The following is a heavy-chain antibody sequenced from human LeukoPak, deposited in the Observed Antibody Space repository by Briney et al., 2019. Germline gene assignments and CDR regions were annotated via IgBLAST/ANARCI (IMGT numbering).Heavy chain of an antibody. CDR2: INSNGVRT. J-gene: IGHJ5*02. D-gene: IGHD3-22*01. Sequence: GGSLRLSCAASGFTFDDFGMTWVRQAPGKGLEWVSSINSNGVRTTYGDSVKGRFTISRDDANDSLYLLMHSLRAEDTAFYYCVRGTMIVGPWGQGTLVTVSS. V-gene: IGHV3-20*04. CDR1: GFTFDDFG. CDR3: VRGTMIVGP.